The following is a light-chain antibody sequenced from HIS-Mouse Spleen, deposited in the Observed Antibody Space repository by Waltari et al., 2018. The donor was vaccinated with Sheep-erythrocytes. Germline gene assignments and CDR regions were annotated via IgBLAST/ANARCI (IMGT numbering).Light chain of an antibody. V-gene: IGLV2-11*01. CDR3: CSYAGSYNHV. CDR2: EVS. Sequence: QSALTQPRSVSGSPGQSVTISCTGTSSDVGGYNYVSWYQQHPGKAPKLMIYEVSKRPSWVLERLSGSKSGKPASLTISGLQAEDEADYYCCSYAGSYNHVFATGTKVTVL. J-gene: IGLJ1*01. CDR1: SSDVGGYNY.